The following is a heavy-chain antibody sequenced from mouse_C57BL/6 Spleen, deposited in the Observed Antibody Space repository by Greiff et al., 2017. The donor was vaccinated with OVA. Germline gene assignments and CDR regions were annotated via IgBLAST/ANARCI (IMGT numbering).Heavy chain of an antibody. D-gene: IGHD2-5*01. Sequence: EVKVEESGGGLVQPGGSMKLSCAASGFTFSDAWMDWVRQSPEKGLEWVAEIRNKANNHATYYAESVKGRFTISRDDSKSSVYLQMNSLRAEDTGIYYCTRSLSYYSNLFAYWGQGTLVTVSA. CDR1: GFTFSDAW. V-gene: IGHV6-6*01. J-gene: IGHJ3*01. CDR3: TRSLSYYSNLFAY. CDR2: IRNKANNHAT.